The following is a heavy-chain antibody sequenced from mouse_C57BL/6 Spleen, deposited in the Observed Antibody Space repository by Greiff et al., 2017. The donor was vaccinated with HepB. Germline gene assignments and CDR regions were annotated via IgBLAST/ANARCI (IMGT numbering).Heavy chain of an antibody. CDR3: AAITTVVAPYYFDY. J-gene: IGHJ2*01. Sequence: VQLQQSGPELVKPGASVKISCKASGYSFTDYNMNWVKQSNGKSLEWIGVINPNYGTTSYNQKFKGKATLTVDQSSSTAYMQLNSLTSEDSAVYYCAAITTVVAPYYFDYWGQGTTLTGSS. CDR1: GYSFTDYN. CDR2: INPNYGTT. V-gene: IGHV1-39*01. D-gene: IGHD1-1*01.